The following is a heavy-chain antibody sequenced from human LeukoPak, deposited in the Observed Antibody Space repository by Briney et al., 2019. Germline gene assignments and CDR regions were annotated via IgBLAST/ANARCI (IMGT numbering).Heavy chain of an antibody. V-gene: IGHV3-48*03. J-gene: IGHJ6*04. Sequence: PGGSLTLSCAASGFTFSSYEMNGVRQARGRGLECVSYISSSCSTIYYAHSVKGRFTISRDNTKNSLYLQMNSLRAEDTAVYYCAEIGITMIGGVWGKGTTVTISS. CDR3: AEIGITMIGGV. CDR1: GFTFSSYE. CDR2: ISSSCSTI. D-gene: IGHD3-10*02.